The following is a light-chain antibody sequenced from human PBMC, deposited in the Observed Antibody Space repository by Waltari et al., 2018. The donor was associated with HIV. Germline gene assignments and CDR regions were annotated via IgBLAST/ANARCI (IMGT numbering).Light chain of an antibody. CDR1: TSNVASNY. CDR3: AVWDDSLNGLV. V-gene: IGLV1-47*01. CDR2: MNH. J-gene: IGLJ2*01. Sequence: QSVLTQPPSASGTPGQRVTISCVGGTSNVASNYVYWYQQAPGTTPKLLLYMNHERPSGVPDRFSGSKSGTSASLAVSGLRSEDEAAYYCAVWDDSLNGLVFGGGTKLTVL.